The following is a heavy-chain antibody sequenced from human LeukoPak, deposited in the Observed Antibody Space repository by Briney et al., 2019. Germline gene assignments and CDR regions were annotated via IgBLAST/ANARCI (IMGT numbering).Heavy chain of an antibody. V-gene: IGHV4-59*01. CDR1: GGSLSTYH. CDR3: ARELGSGFDI. D-gene: IGHD6-19*01. CDR2: FYYNGDT. J-gene: IGHJ3*02. Sequence: PSETLSLTCTVSGGSLSTYHWSWIRQSPRKGLEWIGYFYYNGDTKYNPSLKSRVVISADTSQNQLSLMLRSVTAPDTALYYCARELGSGFDIWGQGIMVIVSS.